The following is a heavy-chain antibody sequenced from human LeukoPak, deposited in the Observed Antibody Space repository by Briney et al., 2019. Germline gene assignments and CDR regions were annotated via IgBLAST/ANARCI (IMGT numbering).Heavy chain of an antibody. J-gene: IGHJ4*02. V-gene: IGHV3-30-3*01. CDR3: ARARPLAAAGLDY. Sequence: GSLRLSCAASGFTFSSYAMHWVRQAPGKGLEWVAVISYDGSNKYYADSVKGRFTISRDNSKNTLYLQMNSLRAEDTAVYYCARARPLAAAGLDYWGQGTLVTVSS. D-gene: IGHD6-13*01. CDR1: GFTFSSYA. CDR2: ISYDGSNK.